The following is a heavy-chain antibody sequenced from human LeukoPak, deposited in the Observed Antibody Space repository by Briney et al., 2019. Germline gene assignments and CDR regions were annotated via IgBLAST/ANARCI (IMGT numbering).Heavy chain of an antibody. Sequence: SGGSLRLSCAASGFTFSSYAMSWVRQAPGKGLEWVSAISGSGGSTYYADSVKGRFTISRDNSKNTLYLQMNSLRAEDTAVYYCANDGAYDSSGYFMSFNYWGQGTLVTVSS. CDR2: ISGSGGST. CDR1: GFTFSSYA. CDR3: ANDGAYDSSGYFMSFNY. D-gene: IGHD3-22*01. J-gene: IGHJ4*02. V-gene: IGHV3-23*01.